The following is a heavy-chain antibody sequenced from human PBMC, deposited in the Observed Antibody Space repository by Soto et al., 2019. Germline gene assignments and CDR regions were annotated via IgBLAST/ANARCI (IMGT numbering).Heavy chain of an antibody. CDR3: AREGCSSTSCYGPDYYYYGMDV. D-gene: IGHD2-2*01. CDR1: GYTFTSYA. J-gene: IGHJ6*02. V-gene: IGHV1-3*01. Sequence: GASVKVSCKASGYTFTSYAMHWVRQAPGQRIEWMGWINAGNGNTKYSQKFQGRVTITRDTSASTAYMELSSLRSEDTAVYYCAREGCSSTSCYGPDYYYYGMDVWGQGTTVTVSS. CDR2: INAGNGNT.